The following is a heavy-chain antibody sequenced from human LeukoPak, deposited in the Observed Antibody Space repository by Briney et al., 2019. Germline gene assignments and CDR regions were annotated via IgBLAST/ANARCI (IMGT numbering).Heavy chain of an antibody. J-gene: IGHJ4*02. Sequence: SETLSLTCAVYGRSFSGYYWSWIRQPPGKGLEWIGEIKYSGSTNYNPSLKSRVTISVDTSKNQFSLKLSSVTAADTAVYYCARVIAAAGRKPRFDYWGQGTLVTVSS. CDR2: IKYSGST. V-gene: IGHV4-34*01. CDR1: GRSFSGYY. D-gene: IGHD6-13*01. CDR3: ARVIAAAGRKPRFDY.